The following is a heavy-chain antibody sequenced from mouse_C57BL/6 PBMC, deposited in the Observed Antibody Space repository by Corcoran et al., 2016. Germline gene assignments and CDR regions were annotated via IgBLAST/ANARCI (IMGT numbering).Heavy chain of an antibody. CDR1: GYTFTDYY. Sequence: EVPLQQSGPELVKPGASVKISCKASGYTFTDYYMNWVKQSHGKSLEWMGDINPNNGGTSYNQKFKAKATLTVDKSSSTAYMELRSLTSEDSAVYYCANIYYDYPYWGQGNTLTVSS. CDR3: ANIYYDYPY. J-gene: IGHJ2*01. V-gene: IGHV1-26*01. CDR2: INPNNGGT. D-gene: IGHD2-4*01.